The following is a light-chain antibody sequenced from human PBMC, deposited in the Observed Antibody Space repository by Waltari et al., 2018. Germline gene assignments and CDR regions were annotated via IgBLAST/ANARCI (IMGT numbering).Light chain of an antibody. CDR2: AIS. CDR1: QSIGTF. V-gene: IGKV3-11*01. CDR3: QQYYSTPRT. Sequence: EVVLTQSPATLSLSPGDRATLSCRASQSIGTFLAWYQQKPGQAPRLLIHAISNRAPGAPARFSGSGYGTDFTLTISSLQAEDVAVYYCQQYYSTPRTFGQGTKVEIK. J-gene: IGKJ1*01.